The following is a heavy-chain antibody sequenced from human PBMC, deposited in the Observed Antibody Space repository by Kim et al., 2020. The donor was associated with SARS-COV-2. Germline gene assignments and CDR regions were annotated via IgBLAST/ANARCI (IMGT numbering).Heavy chain of an antibody. Sequence: GGSLRLSCAASGFTFTAHSMHWVRQAPGKGLVWVSRINGDGRSITYADSVKGRFTISKDDAETTLYLQMNSLRAEDTGVYYCARARFDPWGQGTLVTVSS. CDR1: GFTFTAHS. CDR3: ARARFDP. CDR2: INGDGRSI. J-gene: IGHJ5*02. V-gene: IGHV3-74*03.